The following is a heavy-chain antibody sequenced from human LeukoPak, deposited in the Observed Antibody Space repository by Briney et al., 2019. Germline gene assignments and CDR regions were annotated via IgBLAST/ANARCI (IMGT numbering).Heavy chain of an antibody. D-gene: IGHD3-16*01. Sequence: SETLSLTCTVSGGSFSPYYWTWIRQPPGRGLEWIGFVYYSGTTNYNPSLKSRVTISLDTSKNHFSLKLTSVTAADTAVYYCAKDDAWGRYKHWGQGTLVTVSS. CDR1: GGSFSPYY. CDR3: AKDDAWGRYKH. J-gene: IGHJ1*01. CDR2: VYYSGTT. V-gene: IGHV4-59*01.